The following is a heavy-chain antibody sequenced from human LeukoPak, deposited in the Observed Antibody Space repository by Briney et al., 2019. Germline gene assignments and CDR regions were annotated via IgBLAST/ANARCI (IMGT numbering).Heavy chain of an antibody. CDR1: GFTFSSYS. Sequence: PGGSLRLSCAASGFTFSSYSMNWVRQAPGKGLEWVSSISSSSSYIYYADSVKGRFTISRDNAKNSLYLQMNSLRAEDTAVYYCARMTVVAYPAFDYWGQGTLVTVSS. CDR2: ISSSSSYI. V-gene: IGHV3-21*01. D-gene: IGHD2-15*01. J-gene: IGHJ4*02. CDR3: ARMTVVAYPAFDY.